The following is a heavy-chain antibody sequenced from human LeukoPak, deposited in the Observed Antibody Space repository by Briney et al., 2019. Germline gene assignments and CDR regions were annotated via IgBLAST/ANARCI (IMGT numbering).Heavy chain of an antibody. D-gene: IGHD6-13*01. J-gene: IGHJ4*02. V-gene: IGHV4-39*07. CDR1: GGSIISTIYY. CDR3: ARDRGVSGFDY. Sequence: PSETLSLTCTVSGGSIISTIYYWGWIRQSPGKGLDWIGSISYSGSSFCKPSLKSRVTIAVDTSKNQFSLRLSSVTAADTAFYYCARDRGVSGFDYWGQGTLVIVSS. CDR2: ISYSGSS.